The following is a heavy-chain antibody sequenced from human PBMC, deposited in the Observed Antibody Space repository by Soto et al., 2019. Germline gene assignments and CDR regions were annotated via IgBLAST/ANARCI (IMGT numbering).Heavy chain of an antibody. Sequence: PSETLSLTCTVSGGSISSSSYYWGWIRQPPGKGLEWIGSIYYSGSTYYNPSLKSRVTISVDTSKNQFSLKLSSVTAADTAVYYCARLRSTHRYYYYYYYMDVWGKGTTVTVSS. J-gene: IGHJ6*03. CDR2: IYYSGST. V-gene: IGHV4-39*01. CDR1: GGSISSSSYY. CDR3: ARLRSTHRYYYYYYYMDV.